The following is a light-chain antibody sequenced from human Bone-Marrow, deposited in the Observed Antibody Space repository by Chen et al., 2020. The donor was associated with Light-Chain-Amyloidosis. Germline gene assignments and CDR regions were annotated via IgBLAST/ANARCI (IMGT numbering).Light chain of an antibody. Sequence: QSVLTHPPSVSGAPGQSVTISCIGSSSNIGAGYDVHWYQQLPGSAPKLLIYGYNNRPSGVPDRFSGSKSGTSASLAIIGLQAEDEADYYCQSHDSSLSDYVVFGGGTKLTVL. CDR3: QSHDSSLSDYVV. J-gene: IGLJ3*02. CDR1: SSNIGAGYD. CDR2: GYN. V-gene: IGLV1-40*01.